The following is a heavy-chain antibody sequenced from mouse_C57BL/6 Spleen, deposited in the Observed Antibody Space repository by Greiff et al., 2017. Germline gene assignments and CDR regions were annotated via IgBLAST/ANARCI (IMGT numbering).Heavy chain of an antibody. CDR3: APYYGSSFAMDY. V-gene: IGHV1-82*01. J-gene: IGHJ4*01. CDR2: IYPGDGDT. Sequence: VQLQQSGPELVKPGASVKISCKASGYAFSSSWMNWVKQRPGKGLEWIGRIYPGDGDTNYNGKFKGNATLTADKSSSTAYMQLSSLTSEDSAVYFCAPYYGSSFAMDYWGQGTSVTVSS. D-gene: IGHD1-1*01. CDR1: GYAFSSSW.